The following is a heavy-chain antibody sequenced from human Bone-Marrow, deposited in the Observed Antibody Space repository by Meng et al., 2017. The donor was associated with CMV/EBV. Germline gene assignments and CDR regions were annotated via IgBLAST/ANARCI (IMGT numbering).Heavy chain of an antibody. CDR2: IRNKANNCAT. CDR3: TRLLVGVTSFDY. CDR1: GFGFSDSS. J-gene: IGHJ4*02. D-gene: IGHD1-26*01. V-gene: IGHV3-73*01. Sequence: GESLKISCAASGFGFSDSSMHWVRQASGKGLEWVAHIRNKANNCATSYAASVEGRFSISRDDSKKSAYLQMNSLRTEDTAVYYCTRLLVGVTSFDYWGQGTLVTVSS.